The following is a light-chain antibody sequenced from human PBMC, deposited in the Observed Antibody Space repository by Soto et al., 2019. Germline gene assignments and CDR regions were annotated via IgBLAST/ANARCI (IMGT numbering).Light chain of an antibody. CDR2: AAS. Sequence: DIQMAQSPASVSASVGDRVTISWRARQGISIWLAWYQQKPGKAPELLVYAASNLQRGVPSRFSGSGSRTHFTLTIRSLQSEDFARYYRQQVNSFPPTVGGGPKV. CDR3: QQVNSFPPT. J-gene: IGKJ4*01. CDR1: QGISIW. V-gene: IGKV1-12*01.